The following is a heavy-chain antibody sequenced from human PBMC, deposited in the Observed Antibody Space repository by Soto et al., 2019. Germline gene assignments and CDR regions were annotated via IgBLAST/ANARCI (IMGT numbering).Heavy chain of an antibody. CDR2: IYYSGST. D-gene: IGHD3-16*01. V-gene: IGHV4-59*12. CDR1: GGSISSYY. CDR3: ARDGALGENYYYYGMDV. J-gene: IGHJ6*02. Sequence: PSETLSLTCTVSGGSISSYYWNWIRQPPGKGLEWIGYIYYSGSTNYNPSLKSRVTISVDTSKNQFSLKLSSVTAADTAVYYCARDGALGENYYYYGMDVWGQGTTVTVSS.